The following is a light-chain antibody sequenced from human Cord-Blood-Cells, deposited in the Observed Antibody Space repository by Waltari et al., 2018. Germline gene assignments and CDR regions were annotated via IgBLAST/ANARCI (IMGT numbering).Light chain of an antibody. CDR1: QNISSY. J-gene: IGKJ1*01. CDR2: AAS. Sequence: DIQMTQSPSSLSASVGDRITITCRASQNISSYLNWYQQKPGKAPNLLIYAASSLQSRVPLRFSGSGSWTDFTFSISIQQPEVFAPSYCRQSYSTPWTFGQETKVEIK. CDR3: RQSYSTPWT. V-gene: IGKV1-39*01.